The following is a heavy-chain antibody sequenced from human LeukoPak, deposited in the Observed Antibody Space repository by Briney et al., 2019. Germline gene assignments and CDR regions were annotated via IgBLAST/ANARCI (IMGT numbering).Heavy chain of an antibody. V-gene: IGHV3-11*04. CDR3: AKGHIAAVLKKIFDY. CDR2: ISSSGSTI. CDR1: GFTFSDYY. J-gene: IGHJ4*02. Sequence: PGGSLRLSCAASGFTFSDYYMSWIRQAPGKGLEWASYISSSGSTIYYADSVKGRFTISRDNAKNSLYLQMNSLRDEDTAVYYCAKGHIAAVLKKIFDYWGQGTLVTVSS. D-gene: IGHD6-13*01.